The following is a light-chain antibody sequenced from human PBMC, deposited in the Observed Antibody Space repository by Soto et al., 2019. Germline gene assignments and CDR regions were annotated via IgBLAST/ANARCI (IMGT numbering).Light chain of an antibody. Sequence: EIVLTQSPGTLSLSPGERATPSCRASQSVSGSYLAWYQQKPGQAPRLLIYGASSRATGIPDRFSGGGSGTDFSLTISRLEPEDFAVYYCQQYGSPITFGQGTRLEIK. J-gene: IGKJ5*01. V-gene: IGKV3-20*01. CDR3: QQYGSPIT. CDR2: GAS. CDR1: QSVSGSY.